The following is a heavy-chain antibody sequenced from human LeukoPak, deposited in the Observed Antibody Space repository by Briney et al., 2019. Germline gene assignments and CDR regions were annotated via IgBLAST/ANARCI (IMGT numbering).Heavy chain of an antibody. V-gene: IGHV1-2*02. Sequence: GASVNVSFTPSGYTFTVYYMHWVRQAPGQGLEWMGWISPNSDGTNYAQKFQGRATITRDTSTSTVYMELSSLRSADTAVYYCAREGEEAGATRHEVWGQGTLVTVSS. CDR3: AREGEEAGATRHEV. CDR1: GYTFTVYY. D-gene: IGHD1-26*01. CDR2: ISPNSDGT. J-gene: IGHJ4*02.